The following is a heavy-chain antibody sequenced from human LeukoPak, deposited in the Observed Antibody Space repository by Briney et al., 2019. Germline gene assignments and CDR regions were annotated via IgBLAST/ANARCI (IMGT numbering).Heavy chain of an antibody. V-gene: IGHV3-21*01. D-gene: IGHD1-26*01. Sequence: GGSLRLSCAASGFTFSSYSMNWVRQAPGKGLEWVSSISSSSSYIYYADSVKGRLTISRDNAKNSLYLQMNSLRAEDTAVYYCARDSEFSGSFSYWGQGTLVTVSS. CDR1: GFTFSSYS. J-gene: IGHJ4*02. CDR2: ISSSSSYI. CDR3: ARDSEFSGSFSY.